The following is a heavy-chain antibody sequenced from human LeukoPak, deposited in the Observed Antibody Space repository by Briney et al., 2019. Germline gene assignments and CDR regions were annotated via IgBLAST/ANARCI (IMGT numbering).Heavy chain of an antibody. D-gene: IGHD6-19*01. CDR2: ISAYNGNT. Sequence: ASVKVSCKASGYTFTSYGISWVRQAPGQGLEWMGWISAYNGNTNYVQKLQGRVTMTTDTSTSTAYMELRSLRSDDTAVYYCARDEPYSSGWFEVDYWGQGTLVTVSS. V-gene: IGHV1-18*01. CDR1: GYTFTSYG. CDR3: ARDEPYSSGWFEVDY. J-gene: IGHJ4*02.